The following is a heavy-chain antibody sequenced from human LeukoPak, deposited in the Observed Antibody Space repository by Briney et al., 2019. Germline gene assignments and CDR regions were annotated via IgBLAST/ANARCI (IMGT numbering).Heavy chain of an antibody. J-gene: IGHJ4*02. Sequence: ASVKVSCKASGYTFTGYYMHWVRQAPGQGLEWMGWINPNSGGTNYAQRFQGRVTMTRDTSISTAYMELSRLRSDDTAVYYCARVYYDFWSGYANFDYWGQGTLVTVSS. D-gene: IGHD3-3*01. CDR1: GYTFTGYY. V-gene: IGHV1-2*02. CDR2: INPNSGGT. CDR3: ARVYYDFWSGYANFDY.